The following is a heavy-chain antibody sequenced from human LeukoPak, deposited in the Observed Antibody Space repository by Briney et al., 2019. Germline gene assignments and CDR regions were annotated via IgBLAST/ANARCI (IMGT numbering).Heavy chain of an antibody. CDR2: INPNSGGT. J-gene: IGHJ4*02. D-gene: IGHD2-15*01. V-gene: IGHV1-2*02. CDR3: ARDLRMGYCSGGSCYPGAY. Sequence: ASVKVSCKASGYTSTGYYMHWVRQAPGQGLEWMGWINPNSGGTNYAQKFQGRVTMTRDTSISTAYMELSRLRSDDTAVYYCARDLRMGYCSGGSCYPGAYWGQGTLVTVSS. CDR1: GYTSTGYY.